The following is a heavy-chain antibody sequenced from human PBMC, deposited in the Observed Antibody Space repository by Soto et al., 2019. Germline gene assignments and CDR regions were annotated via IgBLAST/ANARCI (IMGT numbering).Heavy chain of an antibody. CDR3: ARVYSRGYYDFWSGDDNWFDP. CDR2: INHSGST. V-gene: IGHV4-34*01. Sequence: SETLSLTCAVYGGSFSGYYWSWIRQPPGKGLEWIGEINHSGSTNYNPSLKSRVTISVDTSKNQFSLKLSSVTAADTAVYYCARVYSRGYYDFWSGDDNWFDPWGQGTRVT. D-gene: IGHD3-3*01. J-gene: IGHJ5*02. CDR1: GGSFSGYY.